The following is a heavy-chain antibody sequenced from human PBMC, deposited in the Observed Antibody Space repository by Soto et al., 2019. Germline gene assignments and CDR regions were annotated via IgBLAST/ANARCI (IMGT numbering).Heavy chain of an antibody. Sequence: ASVKVSCKASGYTFTSYGISWVRQAPGQGLEWMGWISAYNGNTNYAQKLQGRVTMATDTSTSTAYMELRSLRSDDTAVYYCARDLNCSGGSCRAPVFDYWGQGTLVTVS. V-gene: IGHV1-18*01. CDR1: GYTFTSYG. CDR3: ARDLNCSGGSCRAPVFDY. J-gene: IGHJ4*02. D-gene: IGHD2-15*01. CDR2: ISAYNGNT.